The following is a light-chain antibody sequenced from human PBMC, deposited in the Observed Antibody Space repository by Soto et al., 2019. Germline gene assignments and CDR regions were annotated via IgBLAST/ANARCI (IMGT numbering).Light chain of an antibody. CDR3: QQYGSSPLT. V-gene: IGKV3-20*01. CDR2: GAS. CDR1: QSVSSSY. J-gene: IGKJ4*01. Sequence: EIVLTQSPGTLSLSPGERATLSCRASQSVSSSYLAGYQQKPGQAPRLLIYGASSRATGIPDRFSGSGSGTDFPLPISRLEPEEFAVYYCQQYGSSPLTFGGGTKVEIK.